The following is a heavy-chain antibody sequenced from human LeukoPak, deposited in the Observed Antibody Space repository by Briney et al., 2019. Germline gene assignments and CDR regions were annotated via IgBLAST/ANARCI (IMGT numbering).Heavy chain of an antibody. V-gene: IGHV3-9*01. Sequence: GGSLRLSCAAAGFTFDDYAMHWVRQAPGKGLEWVSGISWNSGSIGYADSVKGRFTISRDNAKNSLYLQMNSLRAEDTALYYCAKGDRSSTSCYQDYWGQGTLITVSS. CDR2: ISWNSGSI. CDR3: AKGDRSSTSCYQDY. J-gene: IGHJ4*02. CDR1: GFTFDDYA. D-gene: IGHD2-2*01.